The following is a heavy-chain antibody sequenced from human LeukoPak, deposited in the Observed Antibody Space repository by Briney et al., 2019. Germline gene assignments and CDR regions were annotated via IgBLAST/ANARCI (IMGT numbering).Heavy chain of an antibody. CDR2: INPNSGGT. D-gene: IGHD3-3*01. CDR1: GYTFSGYY. J-gene: IGHJ4*02. Sequence: GASVKVSCKASGYTFSGYYIHWVRQAPGQGLEWMGWINPNSGGTNYAQKLQGRVTMTRDTSISTAYMELSRLRSDDTAVYYCARMKEGHHYDLDYWGQGTLVTVSS. V-gene: IGHV1-2*02. CDR3: ARMKEGHHYDLDY.